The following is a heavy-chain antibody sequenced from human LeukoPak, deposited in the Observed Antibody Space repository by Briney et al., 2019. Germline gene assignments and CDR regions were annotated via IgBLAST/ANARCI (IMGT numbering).Heavy chain of an antibody. CDR3: ARSGSGSSMDV. D-gene: IGHD3-10*01. J-gene: IGHJ6*02. V-gene: IGHV3-21*01. CDR1: GFTVSSNY. CDR2: ISGISTYI. Sequence: GGSLRLSCAASGFTVSSNYMSWVRQAPGKGLEWVSSISGISTYIYYADSLQGRFTISRDNAKNSLYLQMNSLRAEDTAVYYCARSGSGSSMDVWGQGTTVTVSS.